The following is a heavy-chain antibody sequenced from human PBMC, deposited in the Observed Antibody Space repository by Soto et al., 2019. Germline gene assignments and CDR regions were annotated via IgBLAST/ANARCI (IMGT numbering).Heavy chain of an antibody. J-gene: IGHJ6*02. CDR3: AKVIIGVVITNDYYYYGMDV. D-gene: IGHD3-3*01. V-gene: IGHV3-23*01. CDR2: ISGSGGST. CDR1: GFTFSSYA. Sequence: GGSLRLSCAASGFTFSSYAMSWVRQAPGKGLEWVSAISGSGGSTYYADSVKGRFTISRDNSKNTLYLQMNSLRAEDTAVYYCAKVIIGVVITNDYYYYGMDVWGQGTTVTVSS.